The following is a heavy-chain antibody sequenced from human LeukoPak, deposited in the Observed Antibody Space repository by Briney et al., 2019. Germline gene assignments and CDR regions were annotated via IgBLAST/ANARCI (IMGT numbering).Heavy chain of an antibody. J-gene: IGHJ4*02. CDR2: INWSGGST. Sequence: GGPLRLSCTASGFAFDEHGMSWVRQVPGKGLEWASGINWSGGSTGYADPSRGRFTISRDNAKNSLYLQMDSLRAEDTALYYCARAPITSPFYFDYWGQGTLVTVSS. CDR3: ARAPITSPFYFDY. CDR1: GFAFDEHG. V-gene: IGHV3-20*04. D-gene: IGHD2-2*01.